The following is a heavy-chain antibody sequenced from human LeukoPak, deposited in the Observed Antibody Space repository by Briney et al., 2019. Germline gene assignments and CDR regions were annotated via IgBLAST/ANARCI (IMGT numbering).Heavy chain of an antibody. CDR1: GFTFSSYG. CDR3: ARARSRVGDENAFDI. CDR2: ISSSSSYI. V-gene: IGHV3-21*01. Sequence: PGGSLRLSCAASGFTFSSYGMHWVRQAPGKGLEWVSSISSSSSYIYYADSVKGRFTISRDNAKNSLYLQMNSLRAEDTAVHYCARARSRVGDENAFDIWGQGTMVTVSS. D-gene: IGHD3-16*01. J-gene: IGHJ3*02.